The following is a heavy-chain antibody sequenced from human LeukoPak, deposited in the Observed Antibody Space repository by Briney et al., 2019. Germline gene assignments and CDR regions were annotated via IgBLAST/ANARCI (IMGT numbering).Heavy chain of an antibody. CDR3: ARDQWLDY. CDR2: IGTSGNTI. Sequence: GGSLRLSCAASGFTFSGYIMNWVRQAPGKGLEWVSFIGTSGNTIYYADSVKGRFTVSRDNAKNSLYLQVNSLRAEDTAVYYCARDQWLDYWGQASLVTVSS. J-gene: IGHJ4*02. CDR1: GFTFSGYI. V-gene: IGHV3-48*01. D-gene: IGHD6-19*01.